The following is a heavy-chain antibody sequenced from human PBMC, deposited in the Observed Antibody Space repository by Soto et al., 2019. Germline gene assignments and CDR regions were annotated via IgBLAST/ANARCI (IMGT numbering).Heavy chain of an antibody. CDR3: AAHCGVYDGSSDFSDYLDS. Sequence: VQLVQSGGGVVQPGGSLRLSCVASGFTFSTDAMHWVRQAPGKGLEWVSAISSDGNNKDYGDSVKGRFTISRDNSKNTLWLHENGVCAEATDVYYCAAHCGVYDGSSDFSDYLDSFGHGSLVTVS. CDR1: GFTFSTDA. J-gene: IGHJ4*01. V-gene: IGHV3-30*03. CDR2: ISSDGNNK. D-gene: IGHD3-22*01.